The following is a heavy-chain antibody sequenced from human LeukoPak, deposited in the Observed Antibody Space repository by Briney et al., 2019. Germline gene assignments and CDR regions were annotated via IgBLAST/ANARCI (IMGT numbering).Heavy chain of an antibody. CDR2: ISSSSSYI. V-gene: IGHV3-21*01. CDR3: ARYRGQNIAARLLDY. CDR1: GFTFSSYS. D-gene: IGHD6-6*01. J-gene: IGHJ4*02. Sequence: GGSLRLSCAASGFTFSSYSMNWVRQAPGKGLEWVSSISSSSSYIYYADSVKGRFTISRDNAKNSLYLQMNSLRAEDTAVYYSARYRGQNIAARLLDYWGQGTLVTVSS.